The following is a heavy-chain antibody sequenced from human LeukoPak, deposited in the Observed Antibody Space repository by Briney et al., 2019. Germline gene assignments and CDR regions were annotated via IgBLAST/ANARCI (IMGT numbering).Heavy chain of an antibody. CDR2: LSHDGSTK. CDR3: ARALTVSGSYYPIDFDY. D-gene: IGHD3-10*01. J-gene: IGHJ4*02. CDR1: GFTFDNYP. V-gene: IGHV3-30*04. Sequence: QSGGSLRLSCAASGFTFDNYPMHWVRQTPGKGLEWVAVLSHDGSTKYYAESVKGRFIISRDNSKNTLSLQLNSLRIEDTAVYYCARALTVSGSYYPIDFDYGGQGTLVTVAS.